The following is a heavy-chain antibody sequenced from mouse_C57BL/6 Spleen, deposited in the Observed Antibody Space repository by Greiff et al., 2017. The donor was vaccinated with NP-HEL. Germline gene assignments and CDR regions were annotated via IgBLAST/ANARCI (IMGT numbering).Heavy chain of an antibody. CDR1: GFTFSDYG. D-gene: IGHD1-1*01. J-gene: IGHJ4*01. CDR3: ARRLRYYGSSYEGFYYAMDY. Sequence: EVQLQESGGGLVKPGGSLKLSCAASGFTFSDYGMHWVRQAPEKGLEWVAYISSGSSTIYYADTVKGRFTIARDNAKNTLFLQMTSLRSEDTAMYYCARRLRYYGSSYEGFYYAMDYWGQGTSVTVSS. CDR2: ISSGSSTI. V-gene: IGHV5-17*01.